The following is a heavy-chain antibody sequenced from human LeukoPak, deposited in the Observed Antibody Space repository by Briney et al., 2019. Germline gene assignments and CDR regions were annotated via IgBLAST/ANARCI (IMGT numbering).Heavy chain of an antibody. CDR1: GFTFSSYS. CDR2: ISSSSSTI. Sequence: GGSLILSCAASGFTFSSYSMNWVRQAPGKGLEWVSYISSSSSTISYADSVKDRFTISRDNTKNSLYLQLNSLMNAVTAEYYCARDYYWTGLFIDYWGQGTLVTVSS. J-gene: IGHJ4*02. CDR3: ARDYYWTGLFIDY. D-gene: IGHD3-22*01. V-gene: IGHV3-48*02.